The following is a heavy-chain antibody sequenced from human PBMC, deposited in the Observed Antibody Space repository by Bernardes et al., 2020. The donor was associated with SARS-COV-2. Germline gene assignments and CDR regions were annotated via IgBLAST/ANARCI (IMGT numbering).Heavy chain of an antibody. CDR2: MNPNNGNT. CDR3: ARCQRGGAIVDP. D-gene: IGHD3-16*01. CDR1: GYTFSTYE. J-gene: IGHJ5*02. Sequence: VSVTVSCKASGYTFSTYEINRVRQDTGQGPEWTGWMNPNNGNTGYAQKFQGRVTMTRNTSINTAYMELSSLRFEDTAVYYCARCQRGGAIVDPWGQGSLVTVSS. V-gene: IGHV1-8*01.